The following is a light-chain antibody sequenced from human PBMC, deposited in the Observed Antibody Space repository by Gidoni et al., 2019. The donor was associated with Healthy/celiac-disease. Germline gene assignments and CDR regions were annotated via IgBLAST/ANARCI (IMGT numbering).Light chain of an antibody. CDR3: QQYVP. V-gene: IGKV1-33*01. CDR1: QDISNY. Sequence: DIQMTQSPSSLSASVGDRVTITCQASQDISNYLNWYQQKPGKAPKLLIYDASNLETGVPSRFSGSGSGTDFTFTISSLQPEDIATYYCQQYVPFGPXTKVDIK. J-gene: IGKJ3*01. CDR2: DAS.